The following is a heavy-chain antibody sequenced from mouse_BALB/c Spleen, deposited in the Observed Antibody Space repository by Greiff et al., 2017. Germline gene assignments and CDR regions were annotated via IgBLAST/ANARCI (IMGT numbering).Heavy chain of an antibody. V-gene: IGHV2-4-1*01. Sequence: VHLVESGPGLVQPSQSLSITCTVSGFSLTSYGVHWVRQSPGKGLEWLGVIWSGGSTDYNAAFISRLSISKDNSKSQVFFKMNSLQADDTAIYYCARNEAVVAKGAMDYWGQGTSVTVSS. D-gene: IGHD1-1*01. J-gene: IGHJ4*01. CDR2: IWSGGST. CDR1: GFSLTSYG. CDR3: ARNEAVVAKGAMDY.